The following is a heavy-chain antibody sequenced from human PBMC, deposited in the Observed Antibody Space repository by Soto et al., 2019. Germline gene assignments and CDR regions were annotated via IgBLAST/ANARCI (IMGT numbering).Heavy chain of an antibody. CDR2: IIPIFGTA. D-gene: IGHD5-18*01. CDR3: AGGVDTAMDEPQFDY. V-gene: IGHV1-69*13. J-gene: IGHJ4*02. Sequence: GASVKVSCKASGGTFSSYAISWVRQAPGQGLEWMGGIIPIFGTANYAQKFQGRVTITADESTSTAYMELSSLRSEDTAVYYCAGGVDTAMDEPQFDYWGQGTLVTVSS. CDR1: GGTFSSYA.